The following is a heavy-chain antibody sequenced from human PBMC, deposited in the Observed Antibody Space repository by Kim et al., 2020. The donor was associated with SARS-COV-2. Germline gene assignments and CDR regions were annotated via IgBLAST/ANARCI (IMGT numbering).Heavy chain of an antibody. J-gene: IGHJ6*03. Sequence: QKFQGRVTMTRNTSISTAYMELSSLRSEDTAVYYCARGGGRNYYYYYMDVWGKGTTVTVSS. CDR3: ARGGGRNYYYYYMDV. V-gene: IGHV1-8*01. D-gene: IGHD3-10*01.